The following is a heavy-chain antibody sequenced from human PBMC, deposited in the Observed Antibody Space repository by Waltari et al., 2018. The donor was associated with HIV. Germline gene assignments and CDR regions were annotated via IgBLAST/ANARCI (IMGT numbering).Heavy chain of an antibody. CDR2: TYYTAKWFY. CDR3: ARGWLRDYFDY. D-gene: IGHD5-12*01. CDR1: GDSVSRNGGA. Sequence: VQLQQSGPGLVKASQTLSLTCAISGDSVSRNGGAWNWIRQSPSRGLEWLGRTYYTAKWFYDYAVSVKSRITINPDTSKNHCSLQLNSVTLEDTAVYFCARGWLRDYFDYWGQGTLVTVSS. V-gene: IGHV6-1*01. J-gene: IGHJ4*02.